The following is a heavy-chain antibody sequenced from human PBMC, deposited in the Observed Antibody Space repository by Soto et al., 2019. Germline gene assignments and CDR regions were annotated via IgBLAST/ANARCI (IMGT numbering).Heavy chain of an antibody. D-gene: IGHD6-6*01. CDR1: GGSISSSSYY. CDR2: IYYSGST. Sequence: PSETLSLTCTVSGGSISSSSYYWGWIRQPPGKGLEWIGSIYYSGSTYYNPSLKSRVTIPVDTSKNQFSLKLSSVTAADTAVYYCARHRGRGSSSSFDYWGQGTLVTVSS. V-gene: IGHV4-39*01. J-gene: IGHJ4*02. CDR3: ARHRGRGSSSSFDY.